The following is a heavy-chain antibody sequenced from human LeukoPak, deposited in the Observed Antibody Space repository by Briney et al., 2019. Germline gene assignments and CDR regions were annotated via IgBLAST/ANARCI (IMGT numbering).Heavy chain of an antibody. V-gene: IGHV4-61*01. D-gene: IGHD6-19*01. CDR3: ARGHSSGWLGIDY. CDR1: GGSISSGSYY. J-gene: IGHJ4*02. CDR2: ISDSGST. Sequence: SETLSLTCTVSGGSISSGSYYWTWIRQPPGKGLEWIGYISDSGSTNHNPSLKSRVTISVDTSKKQFSLKLSSVTAADTAMYYCARGHSSGWLGIDYWGQGTLVSVSS.